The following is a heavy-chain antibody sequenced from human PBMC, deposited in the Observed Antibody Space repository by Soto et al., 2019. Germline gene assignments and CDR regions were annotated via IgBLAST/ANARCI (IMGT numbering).Heavy chain of an antibody. Sequence: QVQLVQSGAEVKKPGASVKVSCKASGYTFTTYAMHWVRQAPGQRLEWMGWINAGNGYTKYSQKFQGRVTITRDTSASTAYMELSSLRSEDTAVYYCTRGVGYDDPGSLNWLDSWGQGTLVTVSS. V-gene: IGHV1-3*01. J-gene: IGHJ5*01. CDR3: TRGVGYDDPGSLNWLDS. CDR1: GYTFTTYA. D-gene: IGHD3-10*01. CDR2: INAGNGYT.